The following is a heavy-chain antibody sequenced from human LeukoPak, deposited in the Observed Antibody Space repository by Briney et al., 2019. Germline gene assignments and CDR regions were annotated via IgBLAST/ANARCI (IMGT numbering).Heavy chain of an antibody. V-gene: IGHV5-51*01. CDR1: GYTFNNYW. D-gene: IGHD5/OR15-5a*01. CDR2: VYPGDSDT. CDR3: ARRSVSNNYFDY. J-gene: IGHJ4*02. Sequence: RESLKISCKGSGYTFNNYWIAWVRQMPGKGLEWMGIVYPGDSDTKYSPSFQGQVTISVDKSISTAYLQWHSLKASDTAMFYCARRSVSNNYFDYWGQGTLVTVSS.